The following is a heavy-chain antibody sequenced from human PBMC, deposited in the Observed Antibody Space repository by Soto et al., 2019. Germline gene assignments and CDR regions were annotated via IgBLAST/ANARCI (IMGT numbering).Heavy chain of an antibody. D-gene: IGHD2-15*01. CDR3: ARRYGGSIDY. Sequence: QVQLQESGPGLMKPSETLSLTCTVSGGSISSYYWSWIRQPPGKGLEWIGYIYYSGSTNYNPSLKSRVTISVDTSKNQFSLKLSSVTAADTAVYYCARRYGGSIDYWGQGTLVTVSS. V-gene: IGHV4-59*08. CDR2: IYYSGST. CDR1: GGSISSYY. J-gene: IGHJ4*02.